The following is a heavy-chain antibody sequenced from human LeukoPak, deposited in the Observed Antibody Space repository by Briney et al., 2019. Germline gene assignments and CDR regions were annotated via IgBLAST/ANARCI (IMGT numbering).Heavy chain of an antibody. CDR2: ISAYNGNT. J-gene: IGHJ5*02. V-gene: IGHV1-18*01. Sequence: GASVKVSCKASGYTFTSYGISWVRQAPGQGLEWMGWISAYNGNTNYAQKLQGRVTMTTDTSTSTAYMELRSLRSDDTAVYNCARVYCSGGSCTNWFDPWGQGTLVTVSS. CDR3: ARVYCSGGSCTNWFDP. CDR1: GYTFTSYG. D-gene: IGHD2-15*01.